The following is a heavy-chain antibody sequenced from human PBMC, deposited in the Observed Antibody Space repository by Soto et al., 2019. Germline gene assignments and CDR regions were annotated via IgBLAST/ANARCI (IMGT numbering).Heavy chain of an antibody. J-gene: IGHJ4*02. CDR2: IKQDGSEK. V-gene: IGHV3-7*01. CDR3: AREKRANGYFDY. CDR1: GFTFSSYW. D-gene: IGHD6-25*01. Sequence: DVQLVESGGGLVQPGGSLRLTCAASGFTFSSYWMSWVRQAPGKGLEWVANIKQDGSEKYYVDSVNGRFTISRDNAKNSLYVQMNSLRAEDTAVYYCAREKRANGYFDYWGQGTLVTVSS.